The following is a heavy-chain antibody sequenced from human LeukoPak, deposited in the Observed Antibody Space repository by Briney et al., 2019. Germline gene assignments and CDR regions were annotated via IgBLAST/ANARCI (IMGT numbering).Heavy chain of an antibody. V-gene: IGHV5-51*01. CDR2: IYPGDSDT. CDR3: ARPDDYGGKPAAFDI. D-gene: IGHD4-23*01. Sequence: GESRKISCKGSGYTFVTYWIGWVRQMPGKGLEWMGIIYPGDSDTRYSPSFRGQVTISADKSINTAYLQWSSLKASDTAMYYCARPDDYGGKPAAFDIWGQGTMVTVSS. CDR1: GYTFVTYW. J-gene: IGHJ3*02.